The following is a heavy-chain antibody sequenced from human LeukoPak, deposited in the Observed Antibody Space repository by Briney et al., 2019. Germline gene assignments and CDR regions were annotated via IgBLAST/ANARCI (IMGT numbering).Heavy chain of an antibody. CDR3: ARDLYCSGDSCYSGLKY. CDR1: GFTFSSYS. V-gene: IGHV3-30*03. J-gene: IGHJ4*02. CDR2: ISYDENHK. D-gene: IGHD2-15*01. Sequence: GGSLRLSCAGSGFTFSSYSMNWVRQAPGKGLEWVAVISYDENHKYYADSVKGRFTISRDNSKNTLYLQMNSLRAEDTAVYYCARDLYCSGDSCYSGLKYWGQGTLVTVSS.